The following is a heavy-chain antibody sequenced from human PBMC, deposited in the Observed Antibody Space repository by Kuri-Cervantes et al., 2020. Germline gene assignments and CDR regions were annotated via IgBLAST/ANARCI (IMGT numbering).Heavy chain of an antibody. CDR3: ARGVGRGSSSDWFDP. J-gene: IGHJ5*02. D-gene: IGHD6-6*01. V-gene: IGHV4-4*02. CDR1: GGSISSTNW. CDR2: IYFSSGKT. Sequence: SCDVSGGSISSTNWWSWVRQPPGKGLEWIGEIYFSSGKTNYNPSLKSRVTVSVDKSKNQFFLKLTSVTAADTAVYYCARGVGRGSSSDWFDPWGQGARVTVSS.